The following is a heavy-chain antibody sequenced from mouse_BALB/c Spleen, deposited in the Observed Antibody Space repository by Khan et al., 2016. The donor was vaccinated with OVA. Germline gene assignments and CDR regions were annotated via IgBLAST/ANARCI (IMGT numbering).Heavy chain of an antibody. J-gene: IGHJ4*01. CDR1: GYTFTSYW. CDR3: ARENYYGRGCYAMDY. V-gene: IGHV1S41*01. Sequence: DLVKPGASVKLSCKASGYTFTSYWINWIKQRPGQGLEWIGRIGPGSSNAYYNDMFKGKATLTVDTSSNTAYIKLRSLSYEDSAVYFCARENYYGRGCYAMDYWGQGASVTVSA. CDR2: IGPGSSNA. D-gene: IGHD1-1*01.